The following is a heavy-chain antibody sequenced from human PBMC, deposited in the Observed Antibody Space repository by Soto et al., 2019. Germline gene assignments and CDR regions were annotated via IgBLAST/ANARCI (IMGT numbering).Heavy chain of an antibody. Sequence: ASVKVSCKASGYTFTSYDINWVRQATGQGLEWMGWMNPNSGNTGYAQKFQGRVTMTRKTSISTAYMELSSLRSEDTAVYYCARGRLSSSRLYYYYYYMDVWGKGTTVTVSS. CDR2: MNPNSGNT. CDR1: GYTFTSYD. V-gene: IGHV1-8*01. CDR3: ARGRLSSSRLYYYYYYMDV. D-gene: IGHD6-6*01. J-gene: IGHJ6*03.